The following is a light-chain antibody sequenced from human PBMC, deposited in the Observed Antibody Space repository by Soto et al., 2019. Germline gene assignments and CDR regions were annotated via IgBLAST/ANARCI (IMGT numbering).Light chain of an antibody. CDR3: CSYAGSYSYV. CDR2: DVS. J-gene: IGLJ1*01. CDR1: SSDVGSYNY. V-gene: IGLV2-11*01. Sequence: QSALTQPRSVSGSPGQSVTISCTGTSSDVGSYNYVSWYQQHPGKAPKLMIYDVSKRPSGVPDRFSGSKSGNTASLTISGQQAEDEADYYCCSYAGSYSYVFGTGTKVTVL.